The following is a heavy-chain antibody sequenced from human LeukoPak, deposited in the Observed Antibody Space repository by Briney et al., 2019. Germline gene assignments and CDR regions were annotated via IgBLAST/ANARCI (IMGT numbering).Heavy chain of an antibody. Sequence: GGSLRLSCAASGFTFSTFAMIRVRQPPGKGLEWVSSIFPSGGEIHYADSVRGRFTISRDNSKSTLSLQMNSLRAEDTAIYYCAAYRQVLLPFESWGQGTLVTVSS. CDR1: GFTFSTFA. J-gene: IGHJ4*02. V-gene: IGHV3-23*01. D-gene: IGHD2-8*02. CDR2: IFPSGGEI. CDR3: AAYRQVLLPFES.